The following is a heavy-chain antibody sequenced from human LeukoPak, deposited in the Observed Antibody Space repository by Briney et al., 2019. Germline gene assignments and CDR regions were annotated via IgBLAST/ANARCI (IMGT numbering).Heavy chain of an antibody. J-gene: IGHJ6*03. Sequence: SETLSLTCTISGGSISSYYWSWIRQPPGKGLEWIGYIYYSGSTNYNPSLKSRVTISVDTSKNQFSLKLSSVTAADTAVYYCAREHCSGGSCYSIYYYYYMDVWGKGTTVTVSS. D-gene: IGHD2-15*01. V-gene: IGHV4-59*12. CDR2: IYYSGST. CDR1: GGSISSYY. CDR3: AREHCSGGSCYSIYYYYYMDV.